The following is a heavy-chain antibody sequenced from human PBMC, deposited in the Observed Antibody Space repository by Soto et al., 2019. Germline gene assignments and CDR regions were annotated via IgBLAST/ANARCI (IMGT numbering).Heavy chain of an antibody. CDR2: ISAYNGNT. CDR3: ARDGEIYSYGSFFDY. CDR1: GYTFTING. V-gene: IGHV1-18*01. D-gene: IGHD5-18*01. J-gene: IGHJ4*02. Sequence: ASVKVSCTASGYTFTINGTSWVRQAPGQGLEWMGWISAYNGNTNYAQKLQGRVTMTTDTSTSTAYMELRSLRSDDTAVYYCARDGEIYSYGSFFDYWGQGTLVTVSS.